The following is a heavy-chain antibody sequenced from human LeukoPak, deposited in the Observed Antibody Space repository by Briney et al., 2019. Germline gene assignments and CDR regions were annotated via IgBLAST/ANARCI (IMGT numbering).Heavy chain of an antibody. CDR3: ARSEAPASRDGYNYYYYYGMDV. CDR2: ISYDGSNK. V-gene: IGHV3-30-3*01. CDR1: GFTFSSYA. D-gene: IGHD5-24*01. Sequence: PGGSLRLSCAASGFTFSSYAMHWVRQAPGKGLEWVADISYDGSNKYYADSVKGRFTISRDNSKNTLYLQMNSLRAEDTAVYYCARSEAPASRDGYNYYYYYGMDVWGQGTTVTVSS. J-gene: IGHJ6*02.